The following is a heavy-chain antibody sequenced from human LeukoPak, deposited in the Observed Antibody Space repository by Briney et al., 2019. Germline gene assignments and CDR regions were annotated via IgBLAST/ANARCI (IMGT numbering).Heavy chain of an antibody. V-gene: IGHV4-39*01. Sequence: SETLSLSCTVSGGSISSSSYYWGWIRQPSGKGLEWIGSIYYSGSTYYNPSLKSRVTISVDTSKNQFSLKLSSVTAADTAVYYCASPFYDILTGSFPFDIWGQGTMVTVSS. CDR2: IYYSGST. CDR3: ASPFYDILTGSFPFDI. CDR1: GGSISSSSYY. J-gene: IGHJ3*02. D-gene: IGHD3-9*01.